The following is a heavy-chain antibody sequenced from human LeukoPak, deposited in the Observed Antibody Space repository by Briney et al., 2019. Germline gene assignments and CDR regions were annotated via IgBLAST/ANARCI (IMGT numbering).Heavy chain of an antibody. J-gene: IGHJ4*02. Sequence: GGSLRLSCAASGSTFSDYAMTWVRQAPGKGLEWVSSISGSGYNTYYADSVKGRFTISSDNSKNTLYLQMNSLRAEDTAVYYCAKPAISSRGWYYDYWGQGTLVTVSS. CDR2: ISGSGYNT. V-gene: IGHV3-23*01. CDR1: GSTFSDYA. CDR3: AKPAISSRGWYYDY. D-gene: IGHD6-19*01.